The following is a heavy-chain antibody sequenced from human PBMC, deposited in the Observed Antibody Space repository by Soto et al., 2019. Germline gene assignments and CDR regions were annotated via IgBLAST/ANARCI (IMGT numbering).Heavy chain of an antibody. CDR1: GYTFTSYG. V-gene: IGHV1-18*01. CDR3: ARFNSYINTIFGVVPYYYYMDV. Sequence: ASVKVSCKASGYTFTSYGISWVRQAPGQGLEWMGWISAYNGNTNYAQKLQGRVTMTTDTSTSTAYMELRSLRSDDTAVYYCARFNSYINTIFGVVPYYYYMDVWGKGTTVTVSS. D-gene: IGHD3-3*01. CDR2: ISAYNGNT. J-gene: IGHJ6*03.